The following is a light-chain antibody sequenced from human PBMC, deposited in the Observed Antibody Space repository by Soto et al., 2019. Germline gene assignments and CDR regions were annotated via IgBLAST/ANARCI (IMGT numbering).Light chain of an antibody. V-gene: IGKV3-15*01. Sequence: EKVLTQSPVTLSVSLGERATLSCRASQSITTNLAWYQQKPGQAPRLLSFGASNRATGIPARFSGSGSGTEVSLTISSLQSEDAAIYYCQQYNDWPPLTFGGGTKVEI. CDR3: QQYNDWPPLT. CDR2: GAS. J-gene: IGKJ4*01. CDR1: QSITTN.